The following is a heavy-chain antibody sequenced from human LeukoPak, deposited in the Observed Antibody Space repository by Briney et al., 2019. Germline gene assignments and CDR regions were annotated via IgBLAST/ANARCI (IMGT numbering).Heavy chain of an antibody. D-gene: IGHD6-19*01. CDR2: INPRGNI. CDR1: AGSISTYY. Sequence: SETLSLTYTVTAGSISTYYWSCIRQTAGKGLEWIGHINPRGNIKYNPSLKSRVSLSMDTSKNQFSLKVNSVTAADTAVYYCARGGAQWLVEEAFDFWGRGTMVTVSS. V-gene: IGHV4-4*07. J-gene: IGHJ3*01. CDR3: ARGGAQWLVEEAFDF.